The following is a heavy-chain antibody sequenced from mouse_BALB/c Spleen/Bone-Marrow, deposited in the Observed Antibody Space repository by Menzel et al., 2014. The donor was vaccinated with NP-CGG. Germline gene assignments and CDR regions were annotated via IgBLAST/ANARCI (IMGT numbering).Heavy chain of an antibody. V-gene: IGHV1-39*01. CDR3: AIKSYEGGFAY. CDR1: GYSFTGYN. J-gene: IGHJ3*01. Sequence: EVQLQQSGPELEKPGASVKISCKASGYSFTGYNMNWVKPSNGKSLEWIGNIDPYYGNTTYNQKFKGKATLTVDKSSSTAYMQLKSLTSEDSVVYYCAIKSYEGGFAYWGQGTLVTVSA. D-gene: IGHD2-3*01. CDR2: IDPYYGNT.